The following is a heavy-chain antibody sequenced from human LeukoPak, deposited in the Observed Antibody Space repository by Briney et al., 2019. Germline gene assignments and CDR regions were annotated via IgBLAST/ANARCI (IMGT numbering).Heavy chain of an antibody. V-gene: IGHV3-53*01. J-gene: IGHJ4*02. Sequence: GGSLRLSCAASGFTVSSNYMSWVRQAPGKGLEWVSVIYSGGSTYYADSVKGRFTISRDNSKNTLYLQMNSLRAEDTAVYYCAREVITMVRGVIIGGYFDYWGQGTLVTVSS. D-gene: IGHD3-10*01. CDR3: AREVITMVRGVIIGGYFDY. CDR1: GFTVSSNY. CDR2: IYSGGST.